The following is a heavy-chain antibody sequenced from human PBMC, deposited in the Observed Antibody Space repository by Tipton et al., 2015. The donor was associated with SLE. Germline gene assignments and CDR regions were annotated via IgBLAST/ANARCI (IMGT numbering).Heavy chain of an antibody. Sequence: TLSLTCSVSGGSVSSSLYYWGWIRQPPGKGLEWIGSIYYTGNTFKNPSLESRVTMSVDTSKSQFSLKLTSVTAADTAVYYCARLRVVYGFHGLDYWGQGTLVTVSS. J-gene: IGHJ4*02. CDR3: ARLRVVYGFHGLDY. V-gene: IGHV4-39*07. CDR1: GGSVSSSLYY. D-gene: IGHD2-8*02. CDR2: IYYTGNT.